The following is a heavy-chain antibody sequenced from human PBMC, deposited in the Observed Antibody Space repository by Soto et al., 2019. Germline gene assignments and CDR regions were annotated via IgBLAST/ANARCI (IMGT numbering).Heavy chain of an antibody. CDR3: AKDGRGGYHAFDI. Sequence: EVQLVESGGGLVQPGRSLRLSCAASGFTFDDYAMHWVRQAPGKGLEWVSGISWNSGSIGYADSVKGRFTISRDNAKNSLYLQMNSLRAEDTALYYCAKDGRGGYHAFDIWGQGTMVTVSS. J-gene: IGHJ3*02. D-gene: IGHD3-16*02. V-gene: IGHV3-9*01. CDR1: GFTFDDYA. CDR2: ISWNSGSI.